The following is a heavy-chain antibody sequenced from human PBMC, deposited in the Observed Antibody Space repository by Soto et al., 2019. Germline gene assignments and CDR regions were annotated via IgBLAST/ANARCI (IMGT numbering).Heavy chain of an antibody. CDR1: GFTFSVQY. Sequence: EVQLVESGGGLVQPGGSLRLSCEASGFTFSVQYMDWVRKAPGKGLEWVGRIRNKAVKYTTDYAASVKGRFTISRDDSKNSLYVQMNSLKTEDTAMYHCCRGDFQHCGQGTLVTVSS. V-gene: IGHV3-72*01. CDR2: IRNKAVKYTT. CDR3: CRGDFQH. J-gene: IGHJ1*01.